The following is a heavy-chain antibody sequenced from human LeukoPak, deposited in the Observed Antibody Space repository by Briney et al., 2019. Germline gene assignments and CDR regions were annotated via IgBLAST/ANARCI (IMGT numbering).Heavy chain of an antibody. CDR2: ISYDGSNK. CDR3: AKDRVTYSGYSGVNWFDP. Sequence: PGRSLRLSCAASGFTFSSYGMHWVRQAPGKGPEWVAVISYDGSNKYYADSVKGRFTISRDNSKNTLYLQMNSLRAEDTAVYYCAKDRVTYSGYSGVNWFDPWGQGTLVTVSS. J-gene: IGHJ5*02. CDR1: GFTFSSYG. V-gene: IGHV3-30*18. D-gene: IGHD5-12*01.